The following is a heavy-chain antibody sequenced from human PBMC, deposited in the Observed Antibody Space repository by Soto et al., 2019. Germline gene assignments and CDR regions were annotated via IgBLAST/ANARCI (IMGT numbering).Heavy chain of an antibody. V-gene: IGHV1-58*02. CDR1: GFTFTSSA. J-gene: IGHJ3*02. Sequence: ASVKVSCKASGFTFTSSAIQWVRQARGQRLEWIGWIVVGSGNTNYAQKFQERVTITRDMSTSTAYMELNSLRAEDTAVYYCARAHPGRAAFDIWGQGTMVTVSS. CDR3: ARAHPGRAAFDI. CDR2: IVVGSGNT. D-gene: IGHD6-6*01.